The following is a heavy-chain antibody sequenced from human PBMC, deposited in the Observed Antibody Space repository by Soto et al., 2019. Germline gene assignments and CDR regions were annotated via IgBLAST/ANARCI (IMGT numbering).Heavy chain of an antibody. V-gene: IGHV1-3*01. Sequence: SSVKVSCKASGYTFTSYAMHWVRQAPGQRLEWMGWINAGNGNTKYSQKFQGRVTITRDTSASTAYMELSSLRSEDTAVYYCAREYFRVGATGWFDPWGQGNLVTVS. J-gene: IGHJ5*02. D-gene: IGHD1-26*01. CDR2: INAGNGNT. CDR1: GYTFTSYA. CDR3: AREYFRVGATGWFDP.